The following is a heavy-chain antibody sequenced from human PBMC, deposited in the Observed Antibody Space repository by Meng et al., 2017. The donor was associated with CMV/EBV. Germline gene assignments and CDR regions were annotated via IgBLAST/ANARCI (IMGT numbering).Heavy chain of an antibody. V-gene: IGHV3-7*01. CDR1: GFTFSSYW. Sequence: GGSLRLSCAASGFTFSSYWMSWVRQAPGKGLEWVANIKQDGSEKYYVDSVKGRFTISRDNAKNSLYLQTNSLRAEDTAVYYCARDCSSTSCSPAFDYWGQGTLVTVSS. CDR3: ARDCSSTSCSPAFDY. D-gene: IGHD2-2*01. CDR2: IKQDGSEK. J-gene: IGHJ4*02.